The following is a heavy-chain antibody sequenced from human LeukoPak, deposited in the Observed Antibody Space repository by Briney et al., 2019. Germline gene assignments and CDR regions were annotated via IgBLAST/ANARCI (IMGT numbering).Heavy chain of an antibody. J-gene: IGHJ4*02. CDR1: GGSISSGGYY. CDR2: IYYSGST. V-gene: IGHV4-31*03. D-gene: IGHD3-10*01. CDR3: ARSPRVGYYGSGSKTKIFDY. Sequence: SETLSLTCTVSGGSISSGGYYWSWIRQHPGKGLEWIGYIYYSGSTYYNPSLKSRVTISVDTSKNQFSLKLSSVTAADTAVYHCARSPRVGYYGSGSKTKIFDYWGQGTLVTVSS.